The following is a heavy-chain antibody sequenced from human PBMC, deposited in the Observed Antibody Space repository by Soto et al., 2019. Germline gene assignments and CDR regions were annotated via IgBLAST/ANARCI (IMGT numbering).Heavy chain of an antibody. CDR1: GFTVSSNY. CDR3: ARGRRYYDSSGYCDGFDI. CDR2: IYSGGST. D-gene: IGHD3-22*01. V-gene: IGHV3-66*01. Sequence: GGSLRLSCAASGFTVSSNYMSWVRQAPGKGLEWVSVIYSGGSTYYADSVKGRFTICRHNSKNTLYLQVNSSRAEDTTVYYCARGRRYYDSSGYCDGFDIWGQGTMVTVSS. J-gene: IGHJ3*02.